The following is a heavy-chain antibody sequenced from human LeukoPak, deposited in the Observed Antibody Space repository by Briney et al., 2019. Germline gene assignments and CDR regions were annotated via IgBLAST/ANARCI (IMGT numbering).Heavy chain of an antibody. CDR2: IYYSGNT. J-gene: IGHJ4*02. Sequence: PSETLSLTCTFSGGSISSYYWIWIRQPPGKGLEWIGFIYYSGNTNYNPSLKSRVTISVDTSKNQFSLKLSSVTAADTAVYYCARGKELIGVFDYWGQGTLVTVSS. D-gene: IGHD1-26*01. V-gene: IGHV4-59*01. CDR1: GGSISSYY. CDR3: ARGKELIGVFDY.